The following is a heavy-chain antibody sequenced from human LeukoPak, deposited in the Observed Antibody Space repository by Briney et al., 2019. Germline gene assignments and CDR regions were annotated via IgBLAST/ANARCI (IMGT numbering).Heavy chain of an antibody. J-gene: IGHJ4*02. CDR1: GASFSSGDQY. CDR2: IHPSGTL. CDR3: SRGLDSRKLGY. Sequence: SETLSLTCTVSGASFSSGDQYWNWIRQSPGKGLEWIGSIHPSGTLYNNPSLESRVTMSMDTSKNQFSLNLNSVTAADTAVYFCSRGLDSRKLGYWGQGTLVTVSS. D-gene: IGHD3-22*01. V-gene: IGHV4-31*03.